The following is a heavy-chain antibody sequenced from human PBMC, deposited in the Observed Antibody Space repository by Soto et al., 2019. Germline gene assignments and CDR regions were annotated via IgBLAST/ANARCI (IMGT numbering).Heavy chain of an antibody. J-gene: IGHJ6*02. CDR3: AREWPGATGYYSYYGMDV. CDR2: INPSGGST. D-gene: IGHD3-10*01. Sequence: GASVKVSCKASGYTFTSYYMHWVRQAPGQGLEWMGIINPSGGSTSYAQKFQGRVTMTRDTSTSTVYMELSSLRSEDTAVYYCAREWPGATGYYSYYGMDVWGQGTTVTVS. V-gene: IGHV1-46*01. CDR1: GYTFTSYY.